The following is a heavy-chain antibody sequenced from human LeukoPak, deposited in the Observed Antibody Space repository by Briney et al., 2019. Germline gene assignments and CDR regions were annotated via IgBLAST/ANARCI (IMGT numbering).Heavy chain of an antibody. CDR3: AKAPVTTCRGAYCYPFDY. J-gene: IGHJ4*02. CDR2: ISSTDAGT. D-gene: IGHD2-21*01. Sequence: GGSLRLSCAASGFSLSSYAMSWVRQAPGKGLEWVSAISSTDAGTYHADSVKGRFTISRDSSKNTLFLQMNRLRPEDAAVYYCAKAPVTTCRGAYCYPFDYWGQGTLVTVSS. CDR1: GFSLSSYA. V-gene: IGHV3-23*01.